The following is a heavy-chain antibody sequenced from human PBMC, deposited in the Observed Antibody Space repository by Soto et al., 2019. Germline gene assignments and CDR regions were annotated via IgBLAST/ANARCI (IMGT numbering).Heavy chain of an antibody. Sequence: RGESLKISCKASGYNFAAFWIHWVRQVPGKGLEWLGKIDPSDSYTNYSPSFEGHVTLSTDNSITTAYLEWSSLRASDSALYYYARVHKNYFDSWAQGTLVTVSS. CDR2: IDPSDSYT. D-gene: IGHD1-7*01. CDR1: GYNFAAFW. V-gene: IGHV5-10-1*01. J-gene: IGHJ5*01. CDR3: ARVHKNYFDS.